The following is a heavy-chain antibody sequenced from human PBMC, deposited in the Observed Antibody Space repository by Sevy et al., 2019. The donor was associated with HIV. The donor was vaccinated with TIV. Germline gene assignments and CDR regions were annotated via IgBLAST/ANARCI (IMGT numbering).Heavy chain of an antibody. Sequence: SESLSLTCTVSGDSISGYYWSWIRQPPGKGLQWFGYIYYNGRTNYNPSLKRRVTISEDTSKNQYSLRLTSVTAADTADYYCARAWSGYYYAMDVWGQGTTVTVSS. CDR3: ARAWSGYYYAMDV. CDR2: IYYNGRT. D-gene: IGHD3-3*01. CDR1: GDSISGYY. J-gene: IGHJ6*02. V-gene: IGHV4-59*01.